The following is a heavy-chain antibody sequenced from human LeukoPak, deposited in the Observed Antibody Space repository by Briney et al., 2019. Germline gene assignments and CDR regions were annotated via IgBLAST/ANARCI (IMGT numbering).Heavy chain of an antibody. Sequence: SETLSLTCTVSGGSVSSGSYYWSWIRQPPGKGLEWIGYIHYSGSTNYNPSLKSRVTISVDTSKNQFSLKLSSVTAADTAVYYCATGDPGIYYGMDVWGQGTTVTVSS. CDR3: ATGDPGIYYGMDV. V-gene: IGHV4-61*01. D-gene: IGHD4-17*01. J-gene: IGHJ6*02. CDR2: IHYSGST. CDR1: GGSVSSGSYY.